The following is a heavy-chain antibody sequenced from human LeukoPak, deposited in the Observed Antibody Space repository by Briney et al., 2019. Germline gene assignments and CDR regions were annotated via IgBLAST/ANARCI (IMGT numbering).Heavy chain of an antibody. J-gene: IGHJ4*02. CDR1: GFTFSSSA. D-gene: IGHD2-15*01. CDR3: AKQLGYCSDGSCYFPY. Sequence: GGSLRPSCAASGFTFSSSAMSWVRQAPGKGLEWVSAISNNGGYTYYADSVQGRFTISRDNSKSTLCPQMNSLRAEDTAVYYCAKQLGYCSDGSCYFPYWGQGTLVTVSS. CDR2: ISNNGGYT. V-gene: IGHV3-23*01.